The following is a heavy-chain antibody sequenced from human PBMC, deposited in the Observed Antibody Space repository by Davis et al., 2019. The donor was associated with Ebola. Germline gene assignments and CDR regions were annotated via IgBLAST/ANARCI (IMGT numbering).Heavy chain of an antibody. J-gene: IGHJ2*01. CDR3: ARGCRATVLMGEWYFDL. D-gene: IGHD3-16*01. Sequence: ASVKVSCKASGYTFSGYYMHWVRQAPGQGLEWMGWINPSSGGTNYAQKFQGWVTMTRDTSISTAYMDVSRLTSDDTAVYYCARGCRATVLMGEWYFDLWGRGTLVTVSS. CDR1: GYTFSGYY. V-gene: IGHV1-2*04. CDR2: INPSSGGT.